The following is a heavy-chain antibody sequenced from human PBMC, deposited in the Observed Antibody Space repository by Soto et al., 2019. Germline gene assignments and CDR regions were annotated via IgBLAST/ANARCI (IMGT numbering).Heavy chain of an antibody. J-gene: IGHJ4*02. CDR3: ARGRDQPPVGLYFDS. CDR2: IIPMFGTP. CDR1: GDAFTNYI. D-gene: IGHD1-26*01. Sequence: QVQLVQSGAEVKKPGSSVKVSCKASGDAFTNYIFDWVRQAPGQGLEWMGVIIPMFGTPKYAQTFQDRVTISAEVYTGTAYLELTSLRFDDTAVYYCARGRDQPPVGLYFDSWGEGTRVTVSS. V-gene: IGHV1-69*01.